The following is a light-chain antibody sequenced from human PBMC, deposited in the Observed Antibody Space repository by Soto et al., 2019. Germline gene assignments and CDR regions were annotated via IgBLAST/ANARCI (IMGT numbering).Light chain of an antibody. Sequence: QSVLTQPPSVSAAPGQKVTISCSGTNSNIGNNFVSWYQHLPGKAPRLLIYDDTKRPSGIPDRFSGSKSGTSATLGITGLQTGDEADYYCATWGGSLSMVFGGGTQLTVL. V-gene: IGLV1-51*01. CDR3: ATWGGSLSMV. CDR1: NSNIGNNF. CDR2: DDT. J-gene: IGLJ3*02.